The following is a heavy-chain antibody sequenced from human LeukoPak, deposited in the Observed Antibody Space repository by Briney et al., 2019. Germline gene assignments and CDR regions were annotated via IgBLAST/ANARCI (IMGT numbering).Heavy chain of an antibody. Sequence: SETPSLTCTVSGGSISSGGYYWSWIRQHPGKGLEWLGYIYYSGSTYYNPSLKSRVTIPVDTSKNQFSLKLSSVTAADTAVYYCASSITMVRGVNYWGQGTLVTVSS. CDR2: IYYSGST. V-gene: IGHV4-31*03. J-gene: IGHJ4*02. CDR3: ASSITMVRGVNY. CDR1: GGSISSGGYY. D-gene: IGHD3-10*01.